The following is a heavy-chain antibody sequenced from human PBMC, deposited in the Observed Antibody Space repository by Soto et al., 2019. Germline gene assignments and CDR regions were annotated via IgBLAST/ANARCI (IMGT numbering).Heavy chain of an antibody. CDR3: ARSKTDQNEEMVRGGYIYYYYGMDV. D-gene: IGHD3-10*01. CDR2: INHSGST. Sequence: SETLSLTCAVYGGSFSGYYWSWIRQPPGKGLEWIGEINHSGSTNYNPSLKSRVTISVDTSKNQFSLKLSSVTAADTAVYYCARSKTDQNEEMVRGGYIYYYYGMDVWGQGTTVTVSS. CDR1: GGSFSGYY. V-gene: IGHV4-34*01. J-gene: IGHJ6*02.